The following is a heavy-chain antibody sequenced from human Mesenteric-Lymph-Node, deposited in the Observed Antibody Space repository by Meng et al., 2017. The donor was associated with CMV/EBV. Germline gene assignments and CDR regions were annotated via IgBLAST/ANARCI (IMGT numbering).Heavy chain of an antibody. CDR3: ARGPPEGIAAADLDY. CDR1: GYTFTSYA. J-gene: IGHJ4*02. CDR2: INTNPGNP. Sequence: SGYTFTSYAMNWLRQAPGQGPEWMGWINTNPGNPTYAPGFTGRFVFSLDTSVSPAYLQISSLKAEDTAVYYCARGPPEGIAAADLDYWGQGTLVTVSS. D-gene: IGHD6-13*01. V-gene: IGHV7-4-1*02.